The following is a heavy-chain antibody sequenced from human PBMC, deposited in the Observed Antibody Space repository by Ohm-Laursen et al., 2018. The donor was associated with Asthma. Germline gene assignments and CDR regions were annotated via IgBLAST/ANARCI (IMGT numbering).Heavy chain of an antibody. CDR2: ISYDGSTE. J-gene: IGHJ6*02. Sequence: RSLRLSCSASGFSFSSYAMHWVRQAPGKGLECVALISYDGSTESYADSVKGRFTISRDNFKNTVHLDMNSLRAEGTAVYHCAKGIVPVYYYGLDVWGQGTTVTVSS. CDR1: GFSFSSYA. V-gene: IGHV3-30*18. D-gene: IGHD1-26*01. CDR3: AKGIVPVYYYGLDV.